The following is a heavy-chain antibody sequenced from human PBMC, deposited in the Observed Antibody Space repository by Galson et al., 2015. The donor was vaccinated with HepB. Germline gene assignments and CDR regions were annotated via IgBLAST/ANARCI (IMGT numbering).Heavy chain of an antibody. V-gene: IGHV1-3*01. J-gene: IGHJ4*02. Sequence: SVKVSCKATGFTFTSCAIHWVRQAPGQRLEWMGWINAGNGNTKYLQKFQGRVTFIRDTSASTAYIELSSLRSEDTAVYYCAREESILKPFDYWGQGTLVTVSS. D-gene: IGHD2-21*01. CDR1: GFTFTSCA. CDR2: INAGNGNT. CDR3: AREESILKPFDY.